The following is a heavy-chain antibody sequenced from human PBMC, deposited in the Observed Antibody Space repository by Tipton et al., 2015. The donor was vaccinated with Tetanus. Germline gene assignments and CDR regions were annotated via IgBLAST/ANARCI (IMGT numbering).Heavy chain of an antibody. CDR1: GYTFTGYY. V-gene: IGHV1-2*02. Sequence: QLVQSGAEVKKPGASVKVSCKASGYTFTGYYMHWVRQAPGQGLEWMGWINPNSGGTNYAQKLQGRVTMTTDTSTSTAYMELRSLRSDDTAVYYCAREVGYYDSSGYFVDYYGMDVWGQGTTVTVSS. CDR3: AREVGYYDSSGYFVDYYGMDV. J-gene: IGHJ6*02. D-gene: IGHD3-22*01. CDR2: INPNSGGT.